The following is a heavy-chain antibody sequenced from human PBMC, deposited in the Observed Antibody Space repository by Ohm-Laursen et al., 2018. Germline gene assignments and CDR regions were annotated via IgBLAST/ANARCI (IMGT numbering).Heavy chain of an antibody. Sequence: SLRLSCAASGFTLSSYWMHWVRQAPGKGLVWVSRINSDGSSTSYADSVKGRFTISRDNAKNTLFLQMNSLRAEDTAVYYCASPGVTTGFGHFAYWGQGTLVTVSS. D-gene: IGHD4-17*01. CDR3: ASPGVTTGFGHFAY. J-gene: IGHJ4*02. CDR1: GFTLSSYW. CDR2: INSDGSST. V-gene: IGHV3-74*01.